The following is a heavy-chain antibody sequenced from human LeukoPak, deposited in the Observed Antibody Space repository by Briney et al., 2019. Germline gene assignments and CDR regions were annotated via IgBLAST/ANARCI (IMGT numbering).Heavy chain of an antibody. D-gene: IGHD3-9*01. J-gene: IGHJ4*02. Sequence: GASVKVSCKASGYTFTSYGISWVRQAPGQGLEWMGWISAYNGNTNYAQKLQGRVTMTTDTSTSTAYMELRSLRSDDTAVYYCAREALRYFDWLLDYWGQGTLVTVSS. CDR2: ISAYNGNT. V-gene: IGHV1-18*01. CDR3: AREALRYFDWLLDY. CDR1: GYTFTSYG.